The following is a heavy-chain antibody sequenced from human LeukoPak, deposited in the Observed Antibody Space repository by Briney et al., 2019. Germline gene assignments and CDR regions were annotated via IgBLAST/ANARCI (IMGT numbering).Heavy chain of an antibody. D-gene: IGHD3-3*01. J-gene: IGHJ4*02. CDR2: NYYSGST. Sequence: SETLSLTCTVSGGSISLYYWSWIRQPPVKGLEWIGYNYYSGSTNYNPSLQSRVTISVDTPKNQLSLKLSSVTAADTAVYYCARSYDFWSGYSHYWGQGTLVTVSS. CDR1: GGSISLYY. V-gene: IGHV4-59*08. CDR3: ARSYDFWSGYSHY.